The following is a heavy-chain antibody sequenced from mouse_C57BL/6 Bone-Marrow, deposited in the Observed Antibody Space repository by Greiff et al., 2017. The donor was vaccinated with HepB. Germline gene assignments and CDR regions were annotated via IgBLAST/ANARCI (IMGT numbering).Heavy chain of an antibody. CDR3: ARLDYGSRSAMDY. J-gene: IGHJ4*01. Sequence: QVQLQQPGAELVRPGTSVKLSCKASGYTFTSSWMHWVKQRPGQGLEWIGVIDPSDSYTNYNQKFKGKATLNVDTTSSTAYMQRSSLTSEDSAVYYCARLDYGSRSAMDYWGQGTSVTVSS. D-gene: IGHD1-1*01. V-gene: IGHV1-59*01. CDR2: IDPSDSYT. CDR1: GYTFTSSW.